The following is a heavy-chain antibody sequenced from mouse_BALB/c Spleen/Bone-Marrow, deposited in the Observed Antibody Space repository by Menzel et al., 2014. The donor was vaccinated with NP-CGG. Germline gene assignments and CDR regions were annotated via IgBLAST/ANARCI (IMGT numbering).Heavy chain of an antibody. CDR1: GYTFTNYT. CDR3: AREARTGAWFAY. Sequence: QVQLQQSGAELARPGASVKMSCKASGYTFTNYTMQWIRQRPGQGLEWTGYIVPSSDYTNYNQNFKDKATLTADKSSSTAYMQLNSLTSEDSAVYYCAREARTGAWFAYWGQGTLVTVSA. CDR2: IVPSSDYT. V-gene: IGHV1-4*01. D-gene: IGHD4-1*01. J-gene: IGHJ3*01.